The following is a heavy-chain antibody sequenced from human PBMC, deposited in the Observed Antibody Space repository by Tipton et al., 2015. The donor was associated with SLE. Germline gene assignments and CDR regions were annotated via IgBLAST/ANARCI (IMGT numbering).Heavy chain of an antibody. J-gene: IGHJ6*02. Sequence: SLRLSCAASGFTFGDYGMSWVRQAPGKGLGWVSGINWNGGSTGYADSVKGRFTISRDNAKNSLYLQMNSLRAEDTALYYCAKGGVAAAHYYYGMDVWGQGTTVTVSS. D-gene: IGHD6-13*01. CDR1: GFTFGDYG. CDR2: INWNGGST. V-gene: IGHV3-20*04. CDR3: AKGGVAAAHYYYGMDV.